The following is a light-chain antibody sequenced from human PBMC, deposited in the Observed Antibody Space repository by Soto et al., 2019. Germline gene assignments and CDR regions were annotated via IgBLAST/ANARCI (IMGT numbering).Light chain of an antibody. V-gene: IGKV1-5*03. Sequence: DIQMTQSPSTLSASVGDGVTITCRASQSIIKWLAWYQQKPGKAPTLLIYEVSRLQSGVPSRFSGSESGTEFTLTISSLQPDDSATYYCQQYNTYPWTFGQGTKVEIK. J-gene: IGKJ1*01. CDR3: QQYNTYPWT. CDR1: QSIIKW. CDR2: EVS.